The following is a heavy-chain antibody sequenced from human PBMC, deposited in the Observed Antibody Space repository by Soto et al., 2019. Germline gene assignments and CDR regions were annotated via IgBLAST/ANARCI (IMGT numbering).Heavy chain of an antibody. CDR2: ISGSGGST. D-gene: IGHD7-27*01. V-gene: IGHV3-23*01. CDR1: GFTFSSYA. J-gene: IGHJ3*02. CDR3: AKDTDPYIAGEDAFDI. Sequence: GGSLRLSCAASGFTFSSYAMSWVRQAPGKGLEWVSAISGSGGSTSYADSVKGRFTISRDNSKNTLYLQMNSLRAEDTAIYYCAKDTDPYIAGEDAFDIWGQGTKVTVSS.